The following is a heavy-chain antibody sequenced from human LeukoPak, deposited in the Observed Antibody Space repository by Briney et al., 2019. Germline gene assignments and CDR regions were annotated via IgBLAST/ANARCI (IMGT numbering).Heavy chain of an antibody. D-gene: IGHD3-10*01. CDR3: ARERFGTTLDY. CDR1: GGSFSGYY. CDR2: INHSGST. J-gene: IGHJ4*02. V-gene: IGHV4-34*01. Sequence: SETLSLTCAVYGGSFSGYYWSWIRQPPGKGLEWIGEINHSGSTNYNPSLKSRVTISVDTSKNQSSLKLSSVTAADTAVYYCARERFGTTLDYWGQGTLVTVSS.